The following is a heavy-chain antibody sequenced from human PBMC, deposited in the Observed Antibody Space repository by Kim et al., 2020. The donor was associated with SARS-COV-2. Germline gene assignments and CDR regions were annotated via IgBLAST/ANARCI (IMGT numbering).Heavy chain of an antibody. J-gene: IGHJ5*02. Sequence: ASVKVSCKASGYTFTSYDINWVRQATGQGLEWMGWMNPNSGNTGYAQKFQGRVTMTRNTSISTAYMELSSLRSEDTAVYYCARGHPKVRGRGFDPWGQGTLVTVSS. CDR1: GYTFTSYD. CDR2: MNPNSGNT. CDR3: ARGHPKVRGRGFDP. V-gene: IGHV1-8*01. D-gene: IGHD3-10*01.